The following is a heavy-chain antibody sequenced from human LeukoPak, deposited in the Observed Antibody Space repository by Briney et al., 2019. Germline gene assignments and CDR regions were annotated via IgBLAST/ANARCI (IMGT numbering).Heavy chain of an antibody. V-gene: IGHV1-8*02. D-gene: IGHD4-11*01. CDR3: ARGDDYPRG. CDR2: MNPNSGNT. J-gene: IGHJ4*02. CDR1: GYTFTGYY. Sequence: ASVTVSCKASGYTFTGYYMHWVRQAPGQGLEWMGWMNPNSGNTGYAQKFQGRVTMTRNTSISTAYMELSSLRSEDTAVYYCARGDDYPRGWGQGTLVTVSS.